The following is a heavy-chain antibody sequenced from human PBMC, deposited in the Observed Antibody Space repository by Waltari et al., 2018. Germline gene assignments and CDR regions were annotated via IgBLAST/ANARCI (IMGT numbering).Heavy chain of an antibody. V-gene: IGHV1-69*01. CDR3: ARGSSSGYYTFDY. CDR1: GGTSSSYP. J-gene: IGHJ4*02. D-gene: IGHD3-22*01. Sequence: QVPLVQSGAEVQKPGSSVKVACKASGGTSSSYPSRCVPRAPGQGLEWMGGSIPIFGRANYAQKSQARVTITADECTSTDYMELSSLRSQDTAVYYCARGSSSGYYTFDYWGQGTLVTVSS. CDR2: SIPIFGRA.